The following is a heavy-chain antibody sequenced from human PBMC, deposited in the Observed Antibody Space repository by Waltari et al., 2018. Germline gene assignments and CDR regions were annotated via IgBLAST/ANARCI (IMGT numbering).Heavy chain of an antibody. J-gene: IGHJ4*02. CDR3: ARDTPGDGIDY. V-gene: IGHV3-74*01. D-gene: IGHD7-27*01. CDR2: ANSDGSSP. CDR1: GFTFSNYW. Sequence: EVQLVESGGGLVQPGGSLRLSCAASGFTFSNYWMHWVRQVPGKGLIWVSHANSDGSSPTYADSVKGRFTMSRDNAKNTLYLQMNSLRAEDTAIYYCARDTPGDGIDYWGQGILVTVSS.